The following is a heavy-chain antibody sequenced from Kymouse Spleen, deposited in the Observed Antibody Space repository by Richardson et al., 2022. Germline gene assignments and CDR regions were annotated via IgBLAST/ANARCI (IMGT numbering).Heavy chain of an antibody. Sequence: QVQLVESGGGVVQPGRSLRLSCAASGFTFSSYGMHWVRQAPGKGLEWVAVISYDGSNKYYADSVKGRFTISRDNSKNTLYLQMNSLRAEDTAVYYCAKASYYKGFDYWGQGTLVTVSS. D-gene: IGHD1-26*01. V-gene: IGHV3-30*18. CDR2: ISYDGSNK. CDR3: AKASYYKGFDY. CDR1: GFTFSSYG. J-gene: IGHJ4*02.